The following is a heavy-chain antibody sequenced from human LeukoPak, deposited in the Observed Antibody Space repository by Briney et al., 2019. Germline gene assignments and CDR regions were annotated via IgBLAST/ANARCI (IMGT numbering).Heavy chain of an antibody. Sequence: GGSLRLSCAASGFRFDSFYMGWIRQVPGKGLDYIALISASGSVPYYAESVKGRFTISRDNAKNSVSLQMNSLSADDTAVYYCARSLIVASEDYWGQGTLVTVSS. CDR2: ISASGSVP. CDR3: ARSLIVASEDY. D-gene: IGHD3-22*01. V-gene: IGHV3-11*04. CDR1: GFRFDSFY. J-gene: IGHJ4*02.